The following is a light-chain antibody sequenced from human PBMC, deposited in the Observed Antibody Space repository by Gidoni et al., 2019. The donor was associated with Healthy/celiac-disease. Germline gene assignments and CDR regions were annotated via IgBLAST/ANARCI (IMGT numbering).Light chain of an antibody. V-gene: IGLV2-8*01. J-gene: IGLJ2*01. Sequence: QSALTQPPSASGSPGQSVTISCTGTSSDVGGYNYVSWNQQHAGKAHTLRIYEVSKRPSGVPDRYSGSKSGNTASLTVSGLQAEDEADYYCSSYAGSNNGDVVFGGGTKLTVL. CDR3: SSYAGSNNGDVV. CDR2: EVS. CDR1: SSDVGGYNY.